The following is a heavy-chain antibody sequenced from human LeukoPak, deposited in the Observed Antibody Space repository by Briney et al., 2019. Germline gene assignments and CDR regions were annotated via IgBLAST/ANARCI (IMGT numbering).Heavy chain of an antibody. CDR2: INAGNGNT. CDR1: GYTFTSYA. CDR3: ARSRPIAVAGTVFGY. D-gene: IGHD6-19*01. Sequence: ASVKASCKASGYTFTSYAMHWVRQAPGQRLEWMGWINAGNGNTKYSQKFQGRVTITRDTSASTAYMELSSLRSEDTAVYYCARSRPIAVAGTVFGYWGQGTLVTVSS. V-gene: IGHV1-3*01. J-gene: IGHJ4*02.